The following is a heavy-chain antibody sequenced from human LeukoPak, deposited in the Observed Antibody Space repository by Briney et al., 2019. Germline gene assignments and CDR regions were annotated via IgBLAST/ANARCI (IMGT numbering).Heavy chain of an antibody. D-gene: IGHD5-18*01. CDR2: ISWNSGSI. Sequence: GGSLRLSCAASGFTFDDYAMHWVRQAPGKGLEWVSGISWNSGSIGYAVSVKGRFTISRDNAKNSLYLQMNSLRAEDTALYYCAKDDTAMALGYFDYWGQGTLVTASP. CDR3: AKDDTAMALGYFDY. J-gene: IGHJ4*02. CDR1: GFTFDDYA. V-gene: IGHV3-9*01.